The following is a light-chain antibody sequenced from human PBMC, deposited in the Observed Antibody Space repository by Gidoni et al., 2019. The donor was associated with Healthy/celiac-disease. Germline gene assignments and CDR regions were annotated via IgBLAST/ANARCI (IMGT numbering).Light chain of an antibody. V-gene: IGKV3-20*01. CDR1: QIVSSRY. CDR2: GAS. J-gene: IGKJ1*01. Sequence: EIVLTQSPGTLSLSPGERATLSCRSSQIVSSRYLAWYQQKPGQAPRLLIYGASSRATGIPDSFSGSGSGTDFTLTISRLEPEDFAVYYCQQYGSSPRTFGQGTKVEIK. CDR3: QQYGSSPRT.